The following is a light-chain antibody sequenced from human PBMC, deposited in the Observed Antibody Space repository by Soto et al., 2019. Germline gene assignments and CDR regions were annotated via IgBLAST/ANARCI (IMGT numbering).Light chain of an antibody. CDR1: SSDVGGYNY. V-gene: IGLV2-14*01. CDR3: SSYTSSSTL. J-gene: IGLJ1*01. CDR2: DVH. Sequence: QSALTQPASVSGSPGQSITISCTGTSSDVGGYNYVSWYQQHPGKAPKLMIYDVHYRPSGVSNRFSGSKSGNTASLTISGLQAEDEADYYCSSYTSSSTLFGTGTKVTVL.